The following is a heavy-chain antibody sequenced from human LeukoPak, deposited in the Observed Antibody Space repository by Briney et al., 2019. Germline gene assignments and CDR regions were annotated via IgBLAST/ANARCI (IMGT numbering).Heavy chain of an antibody. CDR1: GYTFTSYD. V-gene: IGHV1-2*02. CDR3: ARVLTPWPLLFDY. J-gene: IGHJ4*02. D-gene: IGHD3-10*01. CDR2: INPNSGGT. Sequence: ASVKVSCKASGYTFTSYDINWVRQATGQGLEWMGWINPNSGGTNYAQKFQGRVTMTRDTSISTAYMELSRLRSDDTAVYYCARVLTPWPLLFDYWGQGTLVTVSS.